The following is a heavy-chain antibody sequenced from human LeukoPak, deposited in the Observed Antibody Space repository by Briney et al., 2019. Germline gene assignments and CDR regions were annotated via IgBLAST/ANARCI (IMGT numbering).Heavy chain of an antibody. CDR3: ARFSTVLGSVKYDFWIDDAFDL. CDR2: VVPFFGAT. CDR1: GGSVSSYT. J-gene: IGHJ3*01. Sequence: GASVKVSCKASGGSVSSYTINWVRQAPGQGLEWMGGVVPFFGATNYAQKFRGRLTISTDESAATAYMELSSLKSDDTAMYYCARFSTVLGSVKYDFWIDDAFDLWGQGTLVTVSP. D-gene: IGHD3/OR15-3a*01. V-gene: IGHV1-69*05.